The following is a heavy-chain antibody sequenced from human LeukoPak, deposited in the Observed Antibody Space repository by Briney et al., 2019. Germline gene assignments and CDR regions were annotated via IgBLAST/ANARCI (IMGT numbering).Heavy chain of an antibody. Sequence: GGSLQISCKGSGYSFTSYWIGWVRQLPGKGLEWMGIIYPGDSDSRYSPSFQGQVTISADKSISTAYLQWSSLKASDTAMYYCARRAVSRLAPLDYWGQGTLVTGSS. CDR1: GYSFTSYW. CDR3: ARRAVSRLAPLDY. CDR2: IYPGDSDS. J-gene: IGHJ4*02. V-gene: IGHV5-51*01. D-gene: IGHD2-8*01.